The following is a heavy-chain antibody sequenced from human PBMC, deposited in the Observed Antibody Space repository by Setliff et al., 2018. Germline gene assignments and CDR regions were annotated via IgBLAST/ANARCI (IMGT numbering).Heavy chain of an antibody. CDR1: GGSFSGYY. J-gene: IGHJ4*02. CDR2: INHSGST. Sequence: ASETLSLTCAVYGGSFSGYYWSWIRQPPGKGLEWIGEINHSGSTNYNPSLKSRVTISVDTSKNQFSLKLSSVTAADTAVSYCARVDNFWSGPIDYWGQGTLVTVSS. CDR3: ARVDNFWSGPIDY. V-gene: IGHV4-34*01. D-gene: IGHD3-3*01.